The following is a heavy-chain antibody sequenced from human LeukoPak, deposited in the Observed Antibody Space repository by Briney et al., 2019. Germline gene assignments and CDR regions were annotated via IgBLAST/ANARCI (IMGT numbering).Heavy chain of an antibody. V-gene: IGHV4-59*08. Sequence: SETLSLTCTVSGGSVTDYYWSWIRQSPGKGLEWIGYIYYTGTSYNPSLKSRVTISADTSKNQFSLKLISVTAADTAVYYCAREIVAGLGVSFDIWGQGTMVTVSS. CDR2: IYYTGT. CDR3: AREIVAGLGVSFDI. CDR1: GGSVTDYY. D-gene: IGHD5-12*01. J-gene: IGHJ3*02.